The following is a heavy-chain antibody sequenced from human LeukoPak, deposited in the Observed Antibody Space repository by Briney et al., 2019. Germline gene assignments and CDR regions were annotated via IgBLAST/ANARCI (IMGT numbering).Heavy chain of an antibody. CDR1: GFTFSSYS. CDR3: ARAGRAYSSSWYWFDP. V-gene: IGHV3-21*01. CDR2: LSSSSSYI. Sequence: GGSLRLFCAASGFTFSSYSMNWVRQAPGKGLEWVSSLSSSSSYIDYADSVKGRFTISRDNAKNSLYLQMNSLRAEDTAVYYCARAGRAYSSSWYWFDPWGQGTLVTVSS. D-gene: IGHD6-13*01. J-gene: IGHJ5*02.